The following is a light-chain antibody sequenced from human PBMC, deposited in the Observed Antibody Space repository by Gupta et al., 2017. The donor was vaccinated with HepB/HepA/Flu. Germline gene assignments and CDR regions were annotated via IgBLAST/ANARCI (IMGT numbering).Light chain of an antibody. V-gene: IGKV1-5*03. CDR2: KAS. J-gene: IGKJ4*01. CDR1: QSISSW. CDR3: QQYNSYLLA. Sequence: DIQMTQSPSTLSASVGDRVTITCRASQSISSWLAWYQQKPGKAPKLLIYKASNLESGVPSRFSGSGSGTEFTHTISSLQPDDFATYYCQQYNSYLLAFGGGTKVEIK.